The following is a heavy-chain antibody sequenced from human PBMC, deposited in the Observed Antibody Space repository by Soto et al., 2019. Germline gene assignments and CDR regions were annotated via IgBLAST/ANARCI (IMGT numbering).Heavy chain of an antibody. D-gene: IGHD3-22*01. Sequence: ASVKVSCKTSGYTLTSYAMHWVRQAPGQRLEWMGWINAGDGDTKYSQKFQGRVTITRDTFANTAYMELSSLRSEDTAVYYCASEACGSDSSGYFDYWGQGTLVTVSS. CDR3: ASEACGSDSSGYFDY. J-gene: IGHJ4*02. CDR1: GYTLTSYA. V-gene: IGHV1-3*01. CDR2: INAGDGDT.